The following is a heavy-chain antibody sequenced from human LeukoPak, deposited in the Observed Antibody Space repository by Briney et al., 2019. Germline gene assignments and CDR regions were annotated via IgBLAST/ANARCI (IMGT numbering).Heavy chain of an antibody. V-gene: IGHV1-18*01. CDR2: ISGYNGYT. Sequence: ASVKVSCKASGYIFSNCGINWVRQAPGQGLEWMGWISGYNGYTKYAQKLQGRVTMTTDTSTSTAHMELRSLRSDDTAVYYCARVSPHRKMSYGNQNWFDTWGQGTLVTVSS. D-gene: IGHD3-16*01. CDR1: GYIFSNCG. CDR3: ARVSPHRKMSYGNQNWFDT. J-gene: IGHJ5*02.